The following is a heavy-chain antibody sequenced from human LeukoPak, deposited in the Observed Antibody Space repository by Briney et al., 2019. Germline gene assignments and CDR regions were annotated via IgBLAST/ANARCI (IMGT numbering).Heavy chain of an antibody. CDR2: SNTDGSIT. Sequence: GGSLRLSCEASGFTFSSYWMNWVRQAPGKGLVWVSRSNTDGSITSYADSVKGRFTISRDNAKETLYLQMNSLRVEDTAVYYCVRGSPRSRSYYPFTYWGQGTLVTVSS. V-gene: IGHV3-74*01. CDR3: VRGSPRSRSYYPFTY. D-gene: IGHD1-26*01. J-gene: IGHJ1*01. CDR1: GFTFSSYW.